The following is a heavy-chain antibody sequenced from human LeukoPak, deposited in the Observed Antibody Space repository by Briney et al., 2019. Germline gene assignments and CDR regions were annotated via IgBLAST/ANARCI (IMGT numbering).Heavy chain of an antibody. J-gene: IGHJ4*02. CDR3: AREVYYDILTGSQRLFDY. D-gene: IGHD3-9*01. CDR2: IYHSGST. CDR1: GGSISSSGYY. Sequence: KSSETLSLTCTVSGGSISSSGYYWGWIRQPPGKGLEWIGSIYHSGSTYYNPSLKSRVTISVDTSKNQFSLKLSSVTAADTAVYYCAREVYYDILTGSQRLFDYWGQGTMVTVSS. V-gene: IGHV4-39*07.